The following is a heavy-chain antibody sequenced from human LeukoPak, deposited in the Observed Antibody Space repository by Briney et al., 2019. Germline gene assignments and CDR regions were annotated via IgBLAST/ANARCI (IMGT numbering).Heavy chain of an antibody. Sequence: SETLSLTCTVSGGSISSGDYYWSWIRQPPGKGLEWIGYIYYSGSTYYNPSLKSRVTISVDTSKSQFSLKLSSVTAADTAVYYCSAFRGYDFAYYFDYWGQGTLVTASS. J-gene: IGHJ4*02. CDR1: GGSISSGDYY. V-gene: IGHV4-30-4*08. D-gene: IGHD5-12*01. CDR3: SAFRGYDFAYYFDY. CDR2: IYYSGST.